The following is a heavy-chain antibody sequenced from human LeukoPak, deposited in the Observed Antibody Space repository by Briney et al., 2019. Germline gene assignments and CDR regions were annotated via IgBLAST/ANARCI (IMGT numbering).Heavy chain of an antibody. CDR1: GFTVSSHY. CDR2: IYFGGST. CDR3: AREGGLGVYFDC. D-gene: IGHD3-16*01. Sequence: SGGSLRLSCAASGFTVSSHYMSWVRQAPGKGLEWVSVIYFGGSTDYADFVKGRFTISRDNSKNTLYLQMNSLRVEDTAVYYCAREGGLGVYFDCWGQGTLVTVSS. V-gene: IGHV3-66*01. J-gene: IGHJ4*02.